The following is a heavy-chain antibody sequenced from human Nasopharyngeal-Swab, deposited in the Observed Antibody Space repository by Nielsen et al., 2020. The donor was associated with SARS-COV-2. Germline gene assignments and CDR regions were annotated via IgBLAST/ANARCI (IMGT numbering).Heavy chain of an antibody. J-gene: IGHJ4*02. CDR2: IKQDGSEK. Sequence: GESLKISCAASGFTFSSYWMSWVRQAPGKGLEWVANIKQDGSEKYYVDSVKGRFTISRDNAKNSLYLQINSLRAEDTALYYCASDSSSWYAYFDYWGQGTLVTVSS. CDR1: GFTFSSYW. D-gene: IGHD6-13*01. V-gene: IGHV3-7*03. CDR3: ASDSSSWYAYFDY.